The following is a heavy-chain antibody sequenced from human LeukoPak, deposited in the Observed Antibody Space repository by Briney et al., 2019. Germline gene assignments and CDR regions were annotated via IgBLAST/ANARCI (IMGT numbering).Heavy chain of an antibody. V-gene: IGHV4-39*01. CDR1: GDSISSGFYF. Sequence: PSETLSLTCTVSGDSISSGFYFWGWIRQPPGKGLEWIGEISYSGNAYYNPSLKSRVTISMDTSKNQFSLKLSSVTAADTAVYYCARLNRLWPFLTGGNAFDYWGQGTLVTVSS. CDR3: ARLNRLWPFLTGGNAFDY. D-gene: IGHD3-9*01. CDR2: ISYSGNA. J-gene: IGHJ4*02.